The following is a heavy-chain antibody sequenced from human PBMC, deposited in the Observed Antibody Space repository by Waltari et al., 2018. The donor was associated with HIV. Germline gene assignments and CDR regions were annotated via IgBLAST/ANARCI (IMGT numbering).Heavy chain of an antibody. D-gene: IGHD3-16*01. V-gene: IGHV3-15*01. Sequence: EVLLVESGGGLGKPGGSLRLSCAASGFTFSDAWMSWVRQAPGKGLEWVGLIKRNTDGGTTDYAAPVKGRFTISRDDSKTTLYLERNSLKTEDTAVYYCTTVGGGTRDYWGQGTLITVSS. CDR3: TTVGGGTRDY. CDR1: GFTFSDAW. CDR2: IKRNTDGGTT. J-gene: IGHJ4*02.